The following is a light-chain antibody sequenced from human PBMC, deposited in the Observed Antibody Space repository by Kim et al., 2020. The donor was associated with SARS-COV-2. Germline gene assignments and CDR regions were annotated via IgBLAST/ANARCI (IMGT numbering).Light chain of an antibody. CDR3: ISYAGNNVYV. CDR2: DVN. V-gene: IGLV2-8*01. Sequence: QSVTISCTGTSSNVGGYNYVPCYQQHPGKAPKLMIYDVNRRPSGVPDRFSASKSGNTASLTVSGLQAEDEADYYCISYAGNNVYVFGTGTKVTVL. CDR1: SSNVGGYNY. J-gene: IGLJ1*01.